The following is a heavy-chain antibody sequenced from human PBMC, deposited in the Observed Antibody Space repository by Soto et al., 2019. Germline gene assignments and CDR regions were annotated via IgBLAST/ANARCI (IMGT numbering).Heavy chain of an antibody. CDR2: INQDGSEK. V-gene: IGHV3-7*04. D-gene: IGHD2-2*01. CDR3: SGGVEDAF. Sequence: EVHLVESGGGLVQTGGSLRLSCAIFESTVSRDWMNWVRQAPGKGLEWVAHINQDGSEKYYVDSVKGRFTISRDNAKKSLYLQMNSLRPADTVIYYCSGGVEDAFWGQGTLVTVSS. J-gene: IGHJ4*02. CDR1: ESTVSRDW.